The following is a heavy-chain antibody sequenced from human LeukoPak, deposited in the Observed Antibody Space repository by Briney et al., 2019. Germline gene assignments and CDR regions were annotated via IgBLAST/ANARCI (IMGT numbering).Heavy chain of an antibody. V-gene: IGHV3-33*05. CDR1: GFTFSSYG. Sequence: GRSLRLSCAASGFTFSSYGMHWVRQAPGKGPEWVALISYDATKKIYAESVKGRFTISRDNSKNTLYLQMNSLRAEDTAVYYCAKESAYYDSSGYIDYWGQGTLVTVSS. D-gene: IGHD3-22*01. CDR3: AKESAYYDSSGYIDY. CDR2: ISYDATKK. J-gene: IGHJ4*02.